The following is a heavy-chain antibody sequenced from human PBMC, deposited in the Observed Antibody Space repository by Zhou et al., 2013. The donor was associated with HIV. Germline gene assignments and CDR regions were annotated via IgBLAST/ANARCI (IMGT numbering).Heavy chain of an antibody. Sequence: QVQLVQSGAEVKKPGASVKVSCKASGYTFTSYGISWVRQAPGQGLEWMGWISAYNGNTNYAQKLQGRVTMTTDTSRSTAYMELRSLRSDDTAVYYCARDGGGYGDFVPYYYYGMDVWGQGTTVTVSS. J-gene: IGHJ6*02. CDR1: GYTFTSYG. V-gene: IGHV1-18*01. CDR3: ARDGGGYGDFVPYYYYGMDV. CDR2: ISAYNGNT. D-gene: IGHD4-17*01.